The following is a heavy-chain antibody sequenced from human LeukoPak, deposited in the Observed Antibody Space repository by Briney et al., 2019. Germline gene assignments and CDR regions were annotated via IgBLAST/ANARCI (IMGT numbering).Heavy chain of an antibody. J-gene: IGHJ3*02. CDR3: AKEGDSSGHCGDFDI. Sequence: GGSLRLSCAASGFTFSSYAMSWVRQAPNKGLEWVSTIDGRGSSTFSADSVKGRFSISRDNSKNTLFLQINSLRAEDTAIYYCAKEGDSSGHCGDFDIWGQGTTVTVSS. CDR2: IDGRGSST. CDR1: GFTFSSYA. D-gene: IGHD3-22*01. V-gene: IGHV3-23*01.